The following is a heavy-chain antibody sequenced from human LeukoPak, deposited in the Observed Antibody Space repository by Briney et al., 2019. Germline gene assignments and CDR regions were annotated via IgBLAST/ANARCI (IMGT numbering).Heavy chain of an antibody. J-gene: IGHJ6*02. CDR1: GGSISSSNW. CDR2: IYHSGST. V-gene: IGHV4-4*02. CDR3: ALYCSSTSCRHYYYYGMDV. Sequence: SGTLSLTCAVSGGSISSSNWWSWVRQPPGTGLEWIGGIYHSGSTNYNPSLKSRVTISVDKSKNQFSLKLSSVTAADTAVYYCALYCSSTSCRHYYYYGMDVWGQGTTVTVSS. D-gene: IGHD2-2*01.